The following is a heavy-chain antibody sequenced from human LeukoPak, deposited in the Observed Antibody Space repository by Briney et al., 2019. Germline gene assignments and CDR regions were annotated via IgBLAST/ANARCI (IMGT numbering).Heavy chain of an antibody. CDR1: GFTFSSYG. CDR3: AKKSPMGCSGGSCSHFDY. V-gene: IGHV3-30*18. CDR2: ISYDGSNK. J-gene: IGHJ4*02. Sequence: PGGSLRLSCAASGFTFSSYGMHWVRQAPGKGLEWVAVISYDGSNKYYADSVKGRFTISRDNSKNTLYLQMNSLRAKDTAVYYCAKKSPMGCSGGSCSHFDYWGQGTLVTVSS. D-gene: IGHD2-15*01.